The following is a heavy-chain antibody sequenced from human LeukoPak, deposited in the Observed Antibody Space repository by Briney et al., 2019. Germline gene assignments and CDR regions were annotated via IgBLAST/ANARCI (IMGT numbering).Heavy chain of an antibody. D-gene: IGHD6-13*01. Sequence: PSETLSLTCAVYGGSFSGYYWSWIRQPPGKSLEWIGEINHSGGTNYNPSLKSRVTISVDTSKNQFSLQLSSVTAADTAVHYCARHSSSSYFDYWGQGTLVTVSS. J-gene: IGHJ4*02. V-gene: IGHV4-34*01. CDR3: ARHSSSSYFDY. CDR2: INHSGGT. CDR1: GGSFSGYY.